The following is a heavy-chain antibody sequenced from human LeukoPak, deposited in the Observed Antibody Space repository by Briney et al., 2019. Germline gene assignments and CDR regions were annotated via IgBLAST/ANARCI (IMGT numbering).Heavy chain of an antibody. Sequence: PSETLSLTCTVSGGSISSSSHYWGWIRQPPGKGLEWIGSIYYTGNTYSNPSLKSRVTISVDTSKNQFSLKLSSVTAADTAVYYCARRYYYGSGSQSHFDYWGQGTLVTVSS. CDR3: ARRYYYGSGSQSHFDY. D-gene: IGHD3-10*01. CDR2: IYYTGNT. CDR1: GGSISSSSHY. V-gene: IGHV4-39*01. J-gene: IGHJ4*02.